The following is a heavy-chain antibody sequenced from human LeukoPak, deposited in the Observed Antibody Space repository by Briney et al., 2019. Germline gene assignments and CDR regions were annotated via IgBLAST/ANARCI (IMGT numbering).Heavy chain of an antibody. Sequence: PGRSLRLSCSASGFTFSDYSMNWVRQAPGKGLEWVSYITSSSSTSYYADSVKGRFTISRDNAKNSPYLQMNSLRAEDTAVYYCAREPSGTLDYWGQGTLVTVSS. CDR3: AREPSGTLDY. J-gene: IGHJ4*02. CDR2: ITSSSSTS. CDR1: GFTFSDYS. V-gene: IGHV3-48*01. D-gene: IGHD1-26*01.